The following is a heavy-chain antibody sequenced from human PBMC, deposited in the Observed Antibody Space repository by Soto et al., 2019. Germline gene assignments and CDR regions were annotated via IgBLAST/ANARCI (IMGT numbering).Heavy chain of an antibody. CDR1: GGTFSSYA. CDR3: ARLLHGYSPVFDY. V-gene: IGHV1-69*12. D-gene: IGHD5-18*01. Sequence: QVQLVQSGAEVKKPGSSVKVSCEASGGTFSSYAISWVRQAPGQWLEWMGGIIPIFGTANYAQKFQGRVTITADESTSTAYMELSSLRSEDTAVYYCARLLHGYSPVFDYWGQGTLVTVSP. CDR2: IIPIFGTA. J-gene: IGHJ4*02.